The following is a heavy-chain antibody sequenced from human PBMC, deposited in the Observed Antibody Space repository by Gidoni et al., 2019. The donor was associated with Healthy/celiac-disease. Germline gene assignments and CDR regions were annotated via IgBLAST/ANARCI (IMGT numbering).Heavy chain of an antibody. CDR2: IYPGDSDT. CDR1: GYSFTSYW. D-gene: IGHD3-22*01. Sequence: EVQLVQSGAEVKKPGESLKISCKGSGYSFTSYWIGWVRQMPGKGLEWMGIIYPGDSDTRYSPSFQGQVTISADKSISTAYLQWSSLKASDTAMYYCARPYYYDSSGSWYFDYWGQGTLVTVSS. J-gene: IGHJ4*02. V-gene: IGHV5-51*01. CDR3: ARPYYYDSSGSWYFDY.